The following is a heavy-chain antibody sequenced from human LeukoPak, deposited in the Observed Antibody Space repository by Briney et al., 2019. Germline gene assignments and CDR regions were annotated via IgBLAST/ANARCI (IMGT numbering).Heavy chain of an antibody. V-gene: IGHV3-21*01. CDR3: AQGSFSGSYLFV. CDR2: ISSSSSYI. D-gene: IGHD3-22*01. Sequence: GGCLRLSCAASGFTFSSYSMNWVRQAPGKGLEWVSSISSSSSYIYYADSVKGRFTISRDNAKNSLYLQMNSLRAEDTAVYYCAQGSFSGSYLFVWGQGTLVTVSS. CDR1: GFTFSSYS. J-gene: IGHJ4*02.